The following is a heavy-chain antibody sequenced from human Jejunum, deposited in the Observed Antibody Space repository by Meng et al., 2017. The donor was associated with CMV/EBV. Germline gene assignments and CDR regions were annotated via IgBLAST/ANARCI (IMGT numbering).Heavy chain of an antibody. CDR3: ARDPKASSWYHFDY. CDR2: YYSGST. J-gene: IGHJ4*02. D-gene: IGHD6-13*01. CDR1: GASISAYY. V-gene: IGHV4-59*01. Sequence: CTVSGASISAYYWGWIQQSPEKGLEWIVYYSGSTNYNPSLRSRVTMALDTSKNQLSLRLSFVTVEDTAVYYCARDPKASSWYHFDYWGQGMLVTVSS.